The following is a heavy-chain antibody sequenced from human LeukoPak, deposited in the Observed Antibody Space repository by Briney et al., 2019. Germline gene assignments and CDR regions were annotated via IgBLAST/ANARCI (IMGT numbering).Heavy chain of an antibody. CDR2: MKPNSGNT. J-gene: IGHJ4*02. Sequence: GASVKVSSTPSVYTFTTYDINWVRQATGHRLEWMGWMKPNSGNTGYAQKFQGRVTMTRSTSISTAYMERSSLRSEDTAVYYCARAAVARRPLGYWGQGTLVTVSS. V-gene: IGHV1-8*01. CDR1: VYTFTTYD. D-gene: IGHD6-19*01. CDR3: ARAAVARRPLGY.